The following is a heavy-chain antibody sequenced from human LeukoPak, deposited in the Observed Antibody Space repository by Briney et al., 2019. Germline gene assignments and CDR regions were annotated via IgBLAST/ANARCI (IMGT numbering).Heavy chain of an antibody. J-gene: IGHJ4*02. CDR1: GYSISSGYY. V-gene: IGHV4-38-2*02. D-gene: IGHD2-15*01. Sequence: SETLSLTCTVSGYSISSGYYWGWIRQPPGKGLEWIGSIYYSGSTYYNPSLKSRVTISVDTSKNQFSLKLSSVTAADTAVYYCARDLGMGYCSGGSCLGGFDYWGQGTLVTVSS. CDR2: IYYSGST. CDR3: ARDLGMGYCSGGSCLGGFDY.